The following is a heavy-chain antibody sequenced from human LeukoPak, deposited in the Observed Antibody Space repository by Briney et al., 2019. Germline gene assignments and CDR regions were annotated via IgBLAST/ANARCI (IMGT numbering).Heavy chain of an antibody. J-gene: IGHJ4*02. CDR1: GDSISSGNTY. CDR3: ARELLSGDPSIGN. CDR2: LYTSGST. V-gene: IGHV4-61*02. Sequence: SETLSLTCTVSGDSISSGNTYWNWIRQPAGKGLEWIGRLYTSGSTNYNPSLKSRVTISVDTSKNQFSLKLSSVTAADTAVYYCARELLSGDPSIGNWGQGTLVTVSS. D-gene: IGHD7-27*01.